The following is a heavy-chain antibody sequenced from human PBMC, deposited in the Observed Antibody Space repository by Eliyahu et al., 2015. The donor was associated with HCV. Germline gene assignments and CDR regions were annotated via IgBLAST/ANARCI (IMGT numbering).Heavy chain of an antibody. CDR1: GFTXSXYX. D-gene: IGHD3-16*02. V-gene: IGHV3-23*01. CDR3: AKVRLGDYVWGSYRSLDY. J-gene: IGHJ4*02. CDR2: INGGGST. Sequence: EVQLLESGGGLVQPGGSLRLSCAASGFTXSXYXMHXVRXAPGKGLGWVSAINGGGSTYYADSVKGRFTISRDNSKNTLYLQMNSLRAEDTAVYYCAKVRLGDYVWGSYRSLDYWGQGTLVTVSS.